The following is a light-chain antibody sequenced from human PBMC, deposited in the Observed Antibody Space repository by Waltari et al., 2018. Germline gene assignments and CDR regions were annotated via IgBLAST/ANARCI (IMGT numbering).Light chain of an antibody. CDR1: QSVSRA. J-gene: IGKJ1*01. CDR3: QHYVRLPAT. V-gene: IGKV3-20*01. CDR2: GAS. Sequence: EIVLTQSPGSLSSSPGERVTLSCRASQSVSRALAWYQQKPAQAPRLLIFGASNRATGIPARFSGSGSETDFSLTISRLEPEDFAVYYCQHYVRLPATFGRGTKVEIK.